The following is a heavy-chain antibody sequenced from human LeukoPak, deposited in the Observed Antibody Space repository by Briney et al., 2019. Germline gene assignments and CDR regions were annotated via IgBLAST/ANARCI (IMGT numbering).Heavy chain of an antibody. CDR3: ARHGIVDSSRKYYFDY. D-gene: IGHD6-13*01. J-gene: IGHJ4*02. V-gene: IGHV4-59*08. CDR1: GRSISTYY. Sequence: SETLSLTCSVSGRSISTYYWSWLRQPPGKGLEWVGYIYYSGSNNYNPSLKSRVTISVDTSKNQFSLDLSSVTAADTAVYYCARHGIVDSSRKYYFDYWGQGTLVTVSS. CDR2: IYYSGSN.